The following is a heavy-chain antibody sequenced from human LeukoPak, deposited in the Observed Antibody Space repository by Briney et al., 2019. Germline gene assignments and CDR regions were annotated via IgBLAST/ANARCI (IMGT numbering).Heavy chain of an antibody. V-gene: IGHV1-69-2*01. J-gene: IGHJ3*02. Sequence: ASVKISCKVSGYTFTDYYMHWVQQAPRKGLEWMGLVDPEDGETIYAEKFQGRVTITADTSTDTAYMELSSLRSEDTAVYYCALVGATLGGAFDIWGQGTMVTVSS. CDR1: GYTFTDYY. CDR2: VDPEDGET. CDR3: ALVGATLGGAFDI. D-gene: IGHD1-26*01.